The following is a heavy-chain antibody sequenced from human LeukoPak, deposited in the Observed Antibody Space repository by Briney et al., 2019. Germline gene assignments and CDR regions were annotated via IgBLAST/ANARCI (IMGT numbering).Heavy chain of an antibody. CDR1: GFTFSSYW. D-gene: IGHD3-10*01. J-gene: IGHJ6*02. Sequence: GGSLRLSCAASGFTFSSYWMHWVRQAPGKGLVWVSRINSDGSSTSYADSVKGRFTISRDNSKNTLYLQMNSLRAEDTAVYYCRTDGSGSYYSPYYYYYYGMDVWGQGTTVTVSS. CDR3: RTDGSGSYYSPYYYYYYGMDV. V-gene: IGHV3-74*01. CDR2: INSDGSST.